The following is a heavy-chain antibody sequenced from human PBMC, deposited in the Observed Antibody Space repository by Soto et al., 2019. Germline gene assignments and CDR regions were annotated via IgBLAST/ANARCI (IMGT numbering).Heavy chain of an antibody. V-gene: IGHV3-23*01. CDR2: ISGGGGT. Sequence: GGSLRLSCAPSGFSFSNYSMNWVRQAPGKGLEWVSGISGGGGTYYADSVKGRFIISRDNSKNTVYLQMNSLRAEDTAFYYCAKDSISDRETFNFDSWGQGTLVTVSS. J-gene: IGHJ4*02. CDR3: AKDSISDRETFNFDS. CDR1: GFSFSNYS. D-gene: IGHD1-26*01.